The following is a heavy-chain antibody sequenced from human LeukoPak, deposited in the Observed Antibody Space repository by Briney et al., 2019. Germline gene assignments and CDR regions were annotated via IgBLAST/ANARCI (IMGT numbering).Heavy chain of an antibody. J-gene: IGHJ4*02. V-gene: IGHV3-53*01. CDR3: ARSMVRGVSPFDY. CDR2: IYSGGST. D-gene: IGHD3-10*01. CDR1: GFTVSSNY. Sequence: SGGSLRLSCAASGFTVSSNYMSWVRQAPGKGLEWVSVIYSGGSTYYADSVKGRFTISRDNSKNTLYLQMNSLRAEDTAVYYCARSMVRGVSPFDYWGQGTLVTVSS.